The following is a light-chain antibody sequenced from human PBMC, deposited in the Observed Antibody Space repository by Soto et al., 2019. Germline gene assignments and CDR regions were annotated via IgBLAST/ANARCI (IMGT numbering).Light chain of an antibody. Sequence: VVTQNPGTLSLSPGERATLSCRASQSVSSSYLAWYQQKPGQAPRLLIYGASSRATGIPDRFSGSGSGTDFTLTISRLEPEDFAVYYCPDYASPPITSAQRTRPEIK. J-gene: IGKJ5*01. CDR1: QSVSSSY. V-gene: IGKV3-20*01. CDR2: GAS. CDR3: PDYASPPIT.